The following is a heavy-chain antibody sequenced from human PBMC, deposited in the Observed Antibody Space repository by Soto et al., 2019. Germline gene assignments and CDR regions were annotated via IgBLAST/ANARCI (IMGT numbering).Heavy chain of an antibody. D-gene: IGHD7-27*01. CDR3: ARDGDELGHYYYYGMDV. Sequence: QVQLVQSGAEVKKPGSSVKVSCKASGSTFSSYAISWVRQAPGQGLEWMGGIIPIFGTASYAQKFQGRVTITADKSTSTAYMDLNSLRSEDTAVYYCARDGDELGHYYYYGMDVWGQGTTVTVSS. V-gene: IGHV1-69*14. CDR2: IIPIFGTA. CDR1: GSTFSSYA. J-gene: IGHJ6*02.